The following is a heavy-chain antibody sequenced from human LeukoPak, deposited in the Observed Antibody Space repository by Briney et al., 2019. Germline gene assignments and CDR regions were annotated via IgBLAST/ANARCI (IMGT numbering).Heavy chain of an antibody. V-gene: IGHV1-69*04. J-gene: IGHJ4*02. CDR3: ARGGYCSGGSCYSY. Sequence: GASVKVSCKASGGTFISYAISWVRQAPGQGLEWMGRIIPILGIANYAQKFQGRVTITADKSTSTAYMELSSLRSEDTAVYYCARGGYCSGGSCYSYWGQGTLVTVSS. CDR1: GGTFISYA. D-gene: IGHD2-15*01. CDR2: IIPILGIA.